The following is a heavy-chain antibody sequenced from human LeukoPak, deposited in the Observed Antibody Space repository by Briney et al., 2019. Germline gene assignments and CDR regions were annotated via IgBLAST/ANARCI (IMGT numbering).Heavy chain of an antibody. CDR3: ARDRYFWGIRAMDV. J-gene: IGHJ6*02. V-gene: IGHV4-59*01. CDR2: IYYSGST. Sequence: RTSETLSLTCAVSGGSITTRNWWSWIRQPPGQGLEWIGYIYYSGSTNYNPSLKSRVTISVDTSKNQFSLKLSSVTAADTAVYYCARDRYFWGIRAMDVWGQGTTVTVSS. D-gene: IGHD3-3*01. CDR1: GGSITTRNW.